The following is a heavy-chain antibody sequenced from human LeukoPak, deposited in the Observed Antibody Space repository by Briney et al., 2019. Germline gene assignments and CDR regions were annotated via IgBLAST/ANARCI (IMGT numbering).Heavy chain of an antibody. CDR3: ARSSHDFWSGPGAFDI. Sequence: SETLSLTCTVSGGSISSYYWSWIRQPPGKGLEWIGYIYYSGSTNYNPSLKSRVTISVDTSKNQFSLKLSSVTAADTAVYYCARSSHDFWSGPGAFDIWGQGTMVTVSS. J-gene: IGHJ3*02. CDR1: GGSISSYY. CDR2: IYYSGST. V-gene: IGHV4-59*01. D-gene: IGHD3-3*01.